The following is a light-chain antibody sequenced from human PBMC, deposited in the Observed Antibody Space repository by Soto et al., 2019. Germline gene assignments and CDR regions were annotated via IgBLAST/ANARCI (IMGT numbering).Light chain of an antibody. V-gene: IGKV3-11*01. CDR2: DAS. CDR3: QQRSNWPTIT. CDR1: QSVSNY. Sequence: EIVLTQSPATLSLSPGERATLSCRASQSVSNYLAWYQLKPGQAPRLLIYDASNRATGIPARFSGSGSGTDFTLTISSLEPEEFAVYYCQQRSNWPTITFGQGTRLEIK. J-gene: IGKJ5*01.